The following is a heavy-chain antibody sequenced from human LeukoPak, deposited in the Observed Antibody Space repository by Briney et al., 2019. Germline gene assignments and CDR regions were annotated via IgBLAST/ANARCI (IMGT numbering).Heavy chain of an antibody. Sequence: SSVTVSCKASGGTFSSYAISWVRQAPGPGLEWLGVIFPILFTANYAQKFQGRVTITTDESTSTAYMELSSLRSEDTAVYYCARAASITIFGVVTHNSNWFDPWGQGTLVTVSS. CDR2: IFPILFTA. CDR1: GGTFSSYA. D-gene: IGHD3-3*01. J-gene: IGHJ5*02. V-gene: IGHV1-69*05. CDR3: ARAASITIFGVVTHNSNWFDP.